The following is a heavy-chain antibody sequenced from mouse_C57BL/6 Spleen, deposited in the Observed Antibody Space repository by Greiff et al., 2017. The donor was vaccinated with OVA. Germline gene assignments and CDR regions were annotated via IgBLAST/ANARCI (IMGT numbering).Heavy chain of an antibody. CDR2: IRSKSNNYAT. D-gene: IGHD2-12*01. CDR1: GFSFNTYA. CDR3: VSDYTWFAY. V-gene: IGHV10-1*01. J-gene: IGHJ3*01. Sequence: EVQLVESGGGLVQPKGSLKLSCAASGFSFNTYAMNWVRPAPGKGLEWVARIRSKSNNYATYYADSVKDRFTISRDDSESMLYLQMNNLKTEDTAMYYCVSDYTWFAYWGQGTLVTVSA.